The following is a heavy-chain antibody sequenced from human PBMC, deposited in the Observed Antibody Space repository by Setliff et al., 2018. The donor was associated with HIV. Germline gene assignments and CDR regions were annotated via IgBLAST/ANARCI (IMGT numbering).Heavy chain of an antibody. D-gene: IGHD6-13*01. CDR3: ARSSSSWSGWFDP. V-gene: IGHV4-4*09. J-gene: IGHJ5*02. Sequence: SETLSLTCTVSGGSISSYYWSWIRQPPGKGLEWIGYIYTSGSTNYNPSLKSRLTVSIDTSKNQFSLKLSSVTAADTAVYYCARSSSSWSGWFDPWGQGTLVTVS. CDR2: IYTSGST. CDR1: GGSISSYY.